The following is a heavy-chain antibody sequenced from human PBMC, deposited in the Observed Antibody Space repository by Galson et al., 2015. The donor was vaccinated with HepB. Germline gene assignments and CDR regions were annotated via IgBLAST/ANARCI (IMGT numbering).Heavy chain of an antibody. V-gene: IGHV3-33*01. D-gene: IGHD6-13*01. CDR1: GFTFSSYG. Sequence: SLRLSCAASGFTFSSYGMHWVRQAPGKGLEWVAVIWYDGSNKYYADSVKGRFTISRDNSKNTLYLQMNSLRAEDTAVYYCARDGSWYYFDYWGQGTLVTVSS. CDR3: ARDGSWYYFDY. CDR2: IWYDGSNK. J-gene: IGHJ4*02.